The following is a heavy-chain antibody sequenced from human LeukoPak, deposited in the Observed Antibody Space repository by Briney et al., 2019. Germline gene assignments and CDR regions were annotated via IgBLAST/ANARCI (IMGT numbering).Heavy chain of an antibody. Sequence: TGGSLRLSCAASGFTFSSYSMNWVRQAPGKGLEWVSSISSSSSYIYYADSVKGRFTISRDNAKNSLYLQMNSLRAEGTAVYYCASGRRQITMVLYLWGQGTLVTVSS. J-gene: IGHJ4*02. CDR1: GFTFSSYS. CDR2: ISSSSSYI. D-gene: IGHD3-10*01. V-gene: IGHV3-21*01. CDR3: ASGRRQITMVLYL.